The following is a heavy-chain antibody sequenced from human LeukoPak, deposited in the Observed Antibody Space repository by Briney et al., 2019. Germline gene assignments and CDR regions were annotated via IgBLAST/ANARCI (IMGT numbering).Heavy chain of an antibody. CDR3: AKGGRSSWFLVEEFDY. CDR2: INPNSGDT. J-gene: IGHJ4*02. CDR1: GYTFTGYY. D-gene: IGHD6-13*01. V-gene: IGHV1-2*02. Sequence: GASVKVSCKASGYTFTGYYIHWVRQAPGQGLEWMGWINPNSGDTNYAQKFQGRVTMTSDTSVTTAYMELGTLRSDDTAVYYCAKGGRSSWFLVEEFDYWGQGTPVIVSS.